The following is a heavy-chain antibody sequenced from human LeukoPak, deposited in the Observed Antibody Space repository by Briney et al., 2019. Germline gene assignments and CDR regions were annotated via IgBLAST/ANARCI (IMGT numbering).Heavy chain of an antibody. Sequence: PSETLSLTCAVYGGSFSGYYWSWIRQPPGKGLEWMGEINHSGSTNYNPSLKSRVTIPVDTSKNQFPLKLSSVTAADTAVYHCASVITGTTSGDYWGQGTLVTVSS. CDR2: INHSGST. CDR1: GGSFSGYY. CDR3: ASVITGTTSGDY. V-gene: IGHV4-34*01. D-gene: IGHD1-7*01. J-gene: IGHJ4*02.